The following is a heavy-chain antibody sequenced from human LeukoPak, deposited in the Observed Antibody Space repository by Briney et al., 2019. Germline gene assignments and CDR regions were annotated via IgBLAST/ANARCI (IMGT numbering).Heavy chain of an antibody. Sequence: PGGSLRLSCTASGFTFGDYAMSWFRQAPGKGLEWVGFIRSKAYGGTTEYAASVKGSFTISRDDSKSIAYLQMNSLKTEDTAVYYCTRREGYCDGDCFDSWGQGTLVTVSS. CDR2: IRSKAYGGTT. J-gene: IGHJ4*02. D-gene: IGHD2-21*01. CDR1: GFTFGDYA. CDR3: TRREGYCDGDCFDS. V-gene: IGHV3-49*03.